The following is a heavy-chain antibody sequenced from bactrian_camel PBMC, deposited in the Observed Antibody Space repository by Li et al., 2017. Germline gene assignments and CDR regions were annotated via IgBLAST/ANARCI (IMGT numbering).Heavy chain of an antibody. D-gene: IGHD6*01. J-gene: IGHJ4*01. CDR3: VAGFWLTWELIAGTASIEY. CDR2: IDSDGPT. Sequence: HVQLVESGGGSVQAGGSLTLSCAVSGNRLNRMCVGWFRQIPGKEREGIAAIDSDGPTSYAESVKGRFTISRGKGKNTLYLQMNSLKPEDTAMYYCVAGFWLTWELIAGTASIEYWCQGTQVTVS. CDR1: GNRLNRMC. V-gene: IGHV3S53*01.